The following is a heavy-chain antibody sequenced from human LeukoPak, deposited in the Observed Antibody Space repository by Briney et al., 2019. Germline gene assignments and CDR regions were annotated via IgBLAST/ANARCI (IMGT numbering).Heavy chain of an antibody. CDR1: GYTFTSYH. J-gene: IGHJ4*02. CDR3: AKLAAAGTAHYYFDY. V-gene: IGHV1-46*01. CDR2: INPSGGST. Sequence: GASVKVSCKASGYTFTSYHMHWVRQAPGQGLEIMGIINPSGGSTTYAQKFQGRVTMTTDTSTSTVYMELSSLRSEDTAVYYCAKLAAAGTAHYYFDYWGQGTLVTVSS. D-gene: IGHD6-13*01.